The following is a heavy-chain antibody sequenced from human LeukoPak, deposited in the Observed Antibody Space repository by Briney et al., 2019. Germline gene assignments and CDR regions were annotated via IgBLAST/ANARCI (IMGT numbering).Heavy chain of an antibody. Sequence: ASETLSLTCTVSGYSISSGYYWGWIRQPPGKGLEWIGSIYHSGSTYYNPSLKSRVTISVDTSKNQFSLKLSSVTAADTAVYYCATGSGFGVVISNYFDYWGQGTLVTVSS. J-gene: IGHJ4*02. D-gene: IGHD3-3*01. V-gene: IGHV4-38-2*02. CDR1: GYSISSGYY. CDR2: IYHSGST. CDR3: ATGSGFGVVISNYFDY.